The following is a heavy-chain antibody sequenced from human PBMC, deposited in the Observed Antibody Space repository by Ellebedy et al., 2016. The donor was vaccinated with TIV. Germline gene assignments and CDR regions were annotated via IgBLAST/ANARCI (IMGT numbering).Heavy chain of an antibody. J-gene: IGHJ4*02. Sequence: PGGSLTLSCAASGFSFTAYGMNWVRQAPARGLEYVSSISANSNYIYSADSVKGRFTISRDNAKNSLYLQMNSLRADDTAVYYCVREYNFKSGGPGNYWGQGTLVTVSS. CDR2: ISANSNYI. CDR1: GFSFTAYG. V-gene: IGHV3-21*01. D-gene: IGHD1-20*01. CDR3: VREYNFKSGGPGNY.